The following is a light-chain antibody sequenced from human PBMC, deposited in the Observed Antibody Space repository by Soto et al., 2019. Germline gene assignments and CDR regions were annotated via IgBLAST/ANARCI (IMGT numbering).Light chain of an antibody. CDR1: QSVSGSY. V-gene: IGKV3-20*01. J-gene: IGKJ3*01. CDR2: GAS. CDR3: QQYGSSPFT. Sequence: EIVLTQSPGTLSLSPGERATLSCRASQSVSGSYLAWYQQKPGQAPRLLIYGASSRATGIPDRFIGSGSGTDFTLTISRLEPEDFAVYYCQQYGSSPFTFGPGTKVDIK.